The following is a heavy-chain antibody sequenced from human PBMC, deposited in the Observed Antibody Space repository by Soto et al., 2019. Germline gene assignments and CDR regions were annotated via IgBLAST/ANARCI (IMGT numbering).Heavy chain of an antibody. J-gene: IGHJ4*02. CDR2: IYYSGST. D-gene: IGHD2-15*01. Sequence: PSETLSLTCTVSGGSISSGDHYWSWIRQPPGKGLEWIGYIYYSGSTYYNPFLKSRVTISVDTSKNQFSLKLSSVTAADTAVYYCARVADCSGGRCYFSVDYWGQGTLVTVSS. V-gene: IGHV4-30-4*01. CDR1: GGSISSGDHY. CDR3: ARVADCSGGRCYFSVDY.